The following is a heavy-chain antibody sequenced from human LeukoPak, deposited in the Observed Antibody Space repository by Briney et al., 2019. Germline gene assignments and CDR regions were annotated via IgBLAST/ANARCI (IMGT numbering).Heavy chain of an antibody. Sequence: SVKVSCKASGGTLSSYPISWVRQAPGQGLEWMGGIIPIFGTANYAQKLQSRVTITADASTSTAYMELSSLRSEDTAVYYCARSSGGSCWGCFDYWGQGTLVTVSS. D-gene: IGHD2-15*01. CDR1: GGTLSSYP. J-gene: IGHJ4*02. CDR3: ARSSGGSCWGCFDY. V-gene: IGHV1-69*13. CDR2: IIPIFGTA.